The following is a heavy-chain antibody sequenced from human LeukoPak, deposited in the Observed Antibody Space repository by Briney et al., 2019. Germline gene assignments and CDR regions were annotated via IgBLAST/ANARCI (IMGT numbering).Heavy chain of an antibody. Sequence: GGSLRLSCAASEFTFSSFDMHWVRQATGEGLEWVSAIDTAGDTYYPGSVKGRFIISRENAKNSLSLQMSGLRAGDTAVYYCARSYAGHYDYWGQGTLVTVSS. CDR1: EFTFSSFD. V-gene: IGHV3-13*04. D-gene: IGHD3-22*01. J-gene: IGHJ4*02. CDR2: IDTAGDT. CDR3: ARSYAGHYDY.